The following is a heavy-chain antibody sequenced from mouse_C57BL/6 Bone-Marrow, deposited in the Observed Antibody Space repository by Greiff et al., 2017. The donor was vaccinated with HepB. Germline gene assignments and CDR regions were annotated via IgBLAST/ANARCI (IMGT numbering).Heavy chain of an antibody. V-gene: IGHV1-69*01. D-gene: IGHD1-1*01. CDR1: GYTFTSYW. CDR3: ARFDYGSSYGY. CDR2: IDPSDSYT. J-gene: IGHJ2*01. Sequence: QVQLQQPGAELVMPGASVKLSCKASGYTFTSYWMHWVKQRPGQGLEWIGEIDPSDSYTNYNQKFKGKSTLTVDKSSSTAYMQLSSLTSEDSAFYYCARFDYGSSYGYWGQGTTLTVSS.